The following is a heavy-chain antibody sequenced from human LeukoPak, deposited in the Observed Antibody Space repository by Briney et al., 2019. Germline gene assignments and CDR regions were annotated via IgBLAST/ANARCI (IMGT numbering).Heavy chain of an antibody. V-gene: IGHV3-74*01. J-gene: IGHJ4*02. CDR1: GFTFSSHW. CDR2: INHDGSDT. Sequence: GGSLRLSCEVSGFTFSSHWMHWVRQAPGKGLVWVSRINHDGSDTIYADSVKGRFTISRDNAKNTVYLQMNSLRAEDTAVYYCIRSNGWPDHWGLGILVTVSS. D-gene: IGHD6-19*01. CDR3: IRSNGWPDH.